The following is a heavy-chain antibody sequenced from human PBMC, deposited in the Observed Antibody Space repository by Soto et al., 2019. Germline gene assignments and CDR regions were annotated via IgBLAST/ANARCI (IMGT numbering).Heavy chain of an antibody. V-gene: IGHV4-39*01. D-gene: IGHD6-13*01. CDR3: ARHGAYSTSVYYYYGMDV. Sequence: QVHLQESGPGLVKPSETLSLTCTVSGGFINNSAYYWGWIRQPPGKGLDWIASGYYGGRTYYNPSLKGRVTFSLDRSKSRFSLERSSVTAADTAVYYCARHGAYSTSVYYYYGMDVWGQGTTVTVSS. CDR1: GGFINNSAYY. CDR2: GYYGGRT. J-gene: IGHJ6*02.